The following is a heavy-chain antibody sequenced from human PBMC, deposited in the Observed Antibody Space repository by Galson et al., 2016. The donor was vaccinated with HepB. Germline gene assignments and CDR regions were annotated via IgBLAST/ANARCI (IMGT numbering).Heavy chain of an antibody. CDR1: GFTFSSYA. CDR3: AKFRGYISSSYYFDY. Sequence: SLRLSCAASGFTFSSYAMSWVRQAPGKGLEWVSTISGSGGGTYFADSVKGRFTISRDNSKNTLYLQMNSLRAEDTAVYYCAKFRGYISSSYYFDYWGQGTLVTVSS. V-gene: IGHV3-23*01. D-gene: IGHD6-6*01. CDR2: ISGSGGGT. J-gene: IGHJ4*02.